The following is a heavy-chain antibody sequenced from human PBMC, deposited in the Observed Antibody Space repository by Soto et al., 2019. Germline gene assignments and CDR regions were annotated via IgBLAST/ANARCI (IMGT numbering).Heavy chain of an antibody. CDR2: INHSGST. CDR1: GGSFSGYY. D-gene: IGHD6-13*01. V-gene: IGHV4-34*01. J-gene: IGHJ4*02. Sequence: QVQLQQWGAGLLKPSETLSLTCAVYGGSFSGYYWSWIRQPPGKGLEWIGEINHSGSTNYNPSLKSRVTISVDTSKNQFSLMLSSVTAADTAVYYCARPAIAAAVSAFDYWGQGTLVTVSS. CDR3: ARPAIAAAVSAFDY.